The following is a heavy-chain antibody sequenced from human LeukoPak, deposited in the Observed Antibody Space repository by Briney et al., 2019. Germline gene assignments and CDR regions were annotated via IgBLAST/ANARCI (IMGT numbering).Heavy chain of an antibody. V-gene: IGHV1-18*01. D-gene: IGHD1-26*01. Sequence: ASVKVSCKTSGYRFTSYGISWVRQAPGQGLEWMGWVSTYNDKKDYAQKFQGRVNMTTDTSTTTAYMELGSLRSDDTAVYYCARHSGSYAFDYWGQGTLVTVSS. J-gene: IGHJ4*02. CDR2: VSTYNDKK. CDR1: GYRFTSYG. CDR3: ARHSGSYAFDY.